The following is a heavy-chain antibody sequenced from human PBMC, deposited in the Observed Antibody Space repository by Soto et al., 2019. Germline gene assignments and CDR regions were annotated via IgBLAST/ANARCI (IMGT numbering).Heavy chain of an antibody. J-gene: IGHJ3*02. CDR2: IYYSGST. CDR3: ARLPVDAFDI. Sequence: SETLSLTCTVSGGSISSGDHYWSWIRQPPGKGLEWIGYIYYSGSTYYNPSLKSRVTISVDTSKNQFSLKLTSVTAADTAVYYCARLPVDAFDIWGQGTMVTVSS. V-gene: IGHV4-30-4*01. D-gene: IGHD4-4*01. CDR1: GGSISSGDHY.